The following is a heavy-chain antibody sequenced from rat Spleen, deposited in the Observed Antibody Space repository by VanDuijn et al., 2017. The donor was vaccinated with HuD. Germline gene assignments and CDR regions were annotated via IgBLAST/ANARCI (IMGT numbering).Heavy chain of an antibody. D-gene: IGHD1-2*01. CDR3: ARQGFTIAAISTGYFDY. CDR2: ITYTGSTS. J-gene: IGHJ2*01. CDR1: GFTFNKYW. V-gene: IGHV5-31*01. Sequence: EVQLVESGGGLVQPGRSLKLSCVASGFTFNKYWMTWIRQAPGRGLEWVASITYTGSTSYYRDSVKGRFTISRDNAKTTLYLQMDSLRSEDTATYYCARQGFTIAAISTGYFDYWGQGVMVTVSS.